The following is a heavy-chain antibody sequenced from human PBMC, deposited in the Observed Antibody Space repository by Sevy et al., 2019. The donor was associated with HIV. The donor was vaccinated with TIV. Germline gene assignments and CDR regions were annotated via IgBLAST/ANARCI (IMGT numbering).Heavy chain of an antibody. CDR1: GYSFNMYG. CDR3: ARHRPQAVVIIPGSGYHYDADF. V-gene: IGHV1-18*01. Sequence: ASVKVSCKTSGYSFNMYGISWVRQAPGQGLEWMGWISAYTGDTDYRQMFRGRVTMTTDASTNTAYMELRRLTSDDTAVYYCARHRPQAVVIIPGSGYHYDADFWGQGTMVTVSS. CDR2: ISAYTGDT. J-gene: IGHJ4*02. D-gene: IGHD3-3*01.